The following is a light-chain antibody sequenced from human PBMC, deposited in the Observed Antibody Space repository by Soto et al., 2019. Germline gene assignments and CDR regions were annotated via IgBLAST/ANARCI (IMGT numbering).Light chain of an antibody. CDR3: SSITSSSTSV. J-gene: IGLJ1*01. CDR2: AVT. V-gene: IGLV2-14*01. Sequence: QSSLSQPACVSLSPGPSITISCTGTSSEVGGYEYVSWYQHQPGKAPKLIIYAVTNRPSGVSNRFSGSKSGNTASLTISGIQTEDEADYYCSSITSSSTSVFGTGAKVTVL. CDR1: SSEVGGYEY.